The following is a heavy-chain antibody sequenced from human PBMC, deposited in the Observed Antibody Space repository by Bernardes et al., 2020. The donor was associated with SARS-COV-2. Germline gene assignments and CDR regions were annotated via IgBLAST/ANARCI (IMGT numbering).Heavy chain of an antibody. D-gene: IGHD4-17*01. J-gene: IGHJ4*02. CDR2: IYYSGST. CDR1: GGSVSSGSYY. Sequence: SETLSLTCTVSGGSVSSGSYYWSWIRQPPGKGLEWIGYIYYSGSTNYDPSLKSRVSISVDTSKNQFSLKLTSVTAADTAVYYCARERDDYGGKLDSWGQGTLVTVSS. V-gene: IGHV4-61*01. CDR3: ARERDDYGGKLDS.